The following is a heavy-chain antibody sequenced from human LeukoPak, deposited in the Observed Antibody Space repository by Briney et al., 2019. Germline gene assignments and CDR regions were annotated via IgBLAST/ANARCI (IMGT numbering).Heavy chain of an antibody. D-gene: IGHD6-6*01. V-gene: IGHV3-74*01. CDR1: GFTFSSYW. CDR2: INSDGSST. Sequence: GGSLRLSCAASGFTFSSYWMHWVRQAPGKGLVWVSRINSDGSSTSYADSVKGRFTISRDNAKNTLYLQMNSLRAEDTAVYYCARGNSIAARLFDYWGQGTLVTVSS. CDR3: ARGNSIAARLFDY. J-gene: IGHJ4*02.